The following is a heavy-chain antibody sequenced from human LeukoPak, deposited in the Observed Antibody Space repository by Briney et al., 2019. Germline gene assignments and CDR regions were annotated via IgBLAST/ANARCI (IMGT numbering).Heavy chain of an antibody. CDR3: ARVVGGYDYEYFDY. V-gene: IGHV3-21*01. D-gene: IGHD5-12*01. Sequence: GGSLRLSCAASGFTFSSYSMNWVRQAPGKGLEWVSSISSSSSYIYYADSVKGRFTISRDNAKNSLYLQMNSLRAEDTAVYYCARVVGGYDYEYFDYWGQGTLVTVSS. CDR2: ISSSSSYI. CDR1: GFTFSSYS. J-gene: IGHJ4*02.